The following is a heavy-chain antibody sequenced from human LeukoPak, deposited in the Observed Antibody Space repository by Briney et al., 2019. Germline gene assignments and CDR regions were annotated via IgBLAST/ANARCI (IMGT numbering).Heavy chain of an antibody. V-gene: IGHV1-46*01. Sequence: ASVKVSCKASGYTFTSYYMHWVRQAPGQGLEWMGIINPSGGSTSYAQKFQDRVTMTRDTSTSTVYMELSSLRSEDTAVYYCARDFCTCSSTSCYCVMDVWGQGTTVTVSS. J-gene: IGHJ6*02. D-gene: IGHD2-2*01. CDR3: ARDFCTCSSTSCYCVMDV. CDR1: GYTFTSYY. CDR2: INPSGGST.